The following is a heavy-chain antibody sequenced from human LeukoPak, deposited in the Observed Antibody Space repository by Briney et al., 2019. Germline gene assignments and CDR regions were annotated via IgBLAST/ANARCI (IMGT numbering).Heavy chain of an antibody. V-gene: IGHV4-59*01. D-gene: IGHD3-3*01. J-gene: IGHJ4*02. CDR2: IYYSGST. CDR3: AAYLSYYDFWSGHPWV. CDR1: GGSISSYY. Sequence: SETLSLTCTVSGGSISSYYWSWIRQPPGKGLEWIGYIYYSGSTYYNPSLKSRVTISVETSKNQFSLKLSSVTAADTAVYYCAAYLSYYDFWSGHPWVWSQGTLVTVSS.